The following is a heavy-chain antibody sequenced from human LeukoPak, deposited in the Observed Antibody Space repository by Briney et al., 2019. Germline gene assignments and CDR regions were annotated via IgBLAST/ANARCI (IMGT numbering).Heavy chain of an antibody. D-gene: IGHD6-19*01. CDR2: IGTYGGDT. V-gene: IGHV1-18*04. CDR1: GYTFTGYY. J-gene: IGHJ4*02. CDR3: ARSSGWWSLDY. Sequence: ASVKVSCKASGYTFTGYYMHWVRQAPGQGLEWMGWIGTYGGDTYYAQKFQGRITVTTDTSTSTVYMELRNLRSDDTAVYYCARSSGWWSLDYWGQGTLVTVSS.